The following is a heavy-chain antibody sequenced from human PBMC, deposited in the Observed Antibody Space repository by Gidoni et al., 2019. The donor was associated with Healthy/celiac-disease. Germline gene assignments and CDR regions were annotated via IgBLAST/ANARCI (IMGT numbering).Heavy chain of an antibody. Sequence: QVQLQQWGAGLLKPSETLSLTCAVYGGSFSGYYWSWIRQPPGKGLEWIGEINHSGSTNYNTSLKSRVTISVDTSKNQFSLKLSSVTAADTAVYYCASLTMVRGQSTGARYYDYGMDVWGQGTTVTVSS. CDR3: ASLTMVRGQSTGARYYDYGMDV. CDR1: GGSFSGYY. CDR2: INHSGST. J-gene: IGHJ6*02. D-gene: IGHD3-10*01. V-gene: IGHV4-34*01.